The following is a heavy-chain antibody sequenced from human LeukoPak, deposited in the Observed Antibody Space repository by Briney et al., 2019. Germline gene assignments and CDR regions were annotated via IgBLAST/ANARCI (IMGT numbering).Heavy chain of an antibody. CDR3: ARVSSALILHY. V-gene: IGHV3-7*01. D-gene: IGHD2-15*01. CDR1: GFTFSSYA. Sequence: GGSLRLSCAASGFTFSSYAMSWVRQAPGKGLEWVANIKQDGSEKYYVDSVKGRFTISRDNAKNSLYLQMNSLRAEDTAVYYCARVSSALILHYWGQGTLVTVSS. CDR2: IKQDGSEK. J-gene: IGHJ4*02.